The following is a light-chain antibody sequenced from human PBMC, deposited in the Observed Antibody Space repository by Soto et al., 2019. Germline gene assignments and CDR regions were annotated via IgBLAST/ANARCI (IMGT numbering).Light chain of an antibody. Sequence: IVLTQSPGTLSLSPGERATLSCRASPSVTNFLAWYQQKPGQAPRLLIYGASSRATGIPDRFSGSGSGTDFTLTISRLDPEDFAVYYCQQYGSSPLTFGQGTKVDIK. J-gene: IGKJ1*01. CDR1: PSVTNF. V-gene: IGKV3-20*01. CDR3: QQYGSSPLT. CDR2: GAS.